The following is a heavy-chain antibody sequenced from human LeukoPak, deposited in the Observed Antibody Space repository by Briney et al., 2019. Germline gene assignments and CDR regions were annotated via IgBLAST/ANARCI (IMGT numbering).Heavy chain of an antibody. J-gene: IGHJ3*02. CDR3: AKPTTVTTVLDAFDI. Sequence: GGSLRLSCAASGFTFSSYAMSWVRQAPGKGLEWVSAISGSGGSTYYADSVKGWFTISRDNSKNTLYLQMNSLRAEDTAVYYCAKPTTVTTVLDAFDIWGQGTMVTVSS. V-gene: IGHV3-23*01. CDR1: GFTFSSYA. D-gene: IGHD4-17*01. CDR2: ISGSGGST.